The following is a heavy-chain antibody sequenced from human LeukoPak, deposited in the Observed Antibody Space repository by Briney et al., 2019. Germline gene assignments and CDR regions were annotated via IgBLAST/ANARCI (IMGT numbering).Heavy chain of an antibody. CDR1: GGSITSYY. V-gene: IGHV4-59*12. CDR2: IYYSGGT. CDR3: ASSPVEGSSYIPH. D-gene: IGHD6-13*01. J-gene: IGHJ4*02. Sequence: SETLSLTCTVSGGSITSYYWSWIRQPPGKGLEWIGYIYYSGGTNYSPSLKSRVTISVDTSKNQFSLRLSSVTAADTALYYCASSPVEGSSYIPHWGQGTLVTVSS.